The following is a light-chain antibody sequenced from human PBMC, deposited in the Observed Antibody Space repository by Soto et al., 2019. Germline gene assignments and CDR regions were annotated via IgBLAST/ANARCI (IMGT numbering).Light chain of an antibody. V-gene: IGKV3-20*01. CDR2: GAS. J-gene: IGKJ5*01. Sequence: EVGLAQSPGTLSLSPRERATLSCRASQSVSSSYLAWYQQKPGQAPRLLIYGASSRATGIPDRFSGSGSGTDFTLTISRLEPEDFAVYYCLQYGSSPITSCQRTRLEIK. CDR3: LQYGSSPIT. CDR1: QSVSSSY.